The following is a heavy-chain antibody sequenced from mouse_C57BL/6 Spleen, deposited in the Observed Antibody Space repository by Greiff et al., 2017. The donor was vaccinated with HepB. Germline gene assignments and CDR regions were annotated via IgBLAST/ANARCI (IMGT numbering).Heavy chain of an antibody. Sequence: VKLQQPGAELVKPGASVKLSCKASGYTFTSYWMHWVKQRPGQGLEWIGMIHPNSGSTNYNEKFKSKATLTVDKSSSTAYMQLSSLTSEDSAVYYCARERDYYGSSYYAMDYWGQGTSVTVSS. CDR3: ARERDYYGSSYYAMDY. V-gene: IGHV1-64*01. CDR1: GYTFTSYW. CDR2: IHPNSGST. J-gene: IGHJ4*01. D-gene: IGHD1-1*01.